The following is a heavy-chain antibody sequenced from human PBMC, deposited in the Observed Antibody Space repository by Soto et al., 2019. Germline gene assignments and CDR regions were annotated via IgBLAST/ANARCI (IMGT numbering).Heavy chain of an antibody. CDR2: ISADNSNT. CDR1: GYTFYSHS. V-gene: IGHV1-18*01. J-gene: IGHJ6*02. CDR3: ARCRQQDYYYVMDV. Sequence: AASVNVSCKASGYTFYSHSISWVRQAPGQGLEWMGRISADNSNTKYAQKFRGRVTMTTDTSTSTVYMELRNLGSDDTAVYYCARCRQQDYYYVMDVWGQGSTVTVSS. D-gene: IGHD1-1*01.